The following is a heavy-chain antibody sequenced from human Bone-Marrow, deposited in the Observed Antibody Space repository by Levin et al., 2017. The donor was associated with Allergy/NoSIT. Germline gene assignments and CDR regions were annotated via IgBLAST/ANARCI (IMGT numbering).Heavy chain of an antibody. CDR3: AKEATSRYSGWYFDL. CDR2: VAYEGVLK. Sequence: PGGSLRLSCVGSGFRFDNYGIQWVRQAPGRGLEWLVVVAYEGVLKYYADSVKGRFTISRDNSKNTVYLEMNSLTLEDTAIYYCAKEATSRYSGWYFDLWGRGTLVTVSS. D-gene: IGHD1-26*01. CDR1: GFRFDNYG. J-gene: IGHJ2*01. V-gene: IGHV3-30*18.